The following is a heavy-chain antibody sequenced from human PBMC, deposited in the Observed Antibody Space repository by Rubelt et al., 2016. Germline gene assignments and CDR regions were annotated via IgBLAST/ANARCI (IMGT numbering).Heavy chain of an antibody. CDR2: IIGSGGST. CDR3: AKVGYPPEYHFDY. Sequence: EVQLVESGGGLVQPGGSLRLSCAASGFTFSSYAMRWVRQAPGKGLEWVSGIIGSGGSTYYADSVKGRFTISRDNSKNTLYLQMNSLRAEDTAVYYCAKVGYPPEYHFDYWGQGTPVTVSS. D-gene: IGHD5-18*01. CDR1: GFTFSSYA. J-gene: IGHJ4*02. V-gene: IGHV3-23*04.